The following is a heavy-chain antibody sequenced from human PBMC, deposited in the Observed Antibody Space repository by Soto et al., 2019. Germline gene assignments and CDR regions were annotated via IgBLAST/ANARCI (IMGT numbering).Heavy chain of an antibody. D-gene: IGHD3-22*01. V-gene: IGHV3-15*01. Sequence: GRSLRLSSAPSAFIVSNAWMDWVRQAHGKGREWVGRIKGKPDGGTTDYAAAVKGRFTTTRDESKNSVYLQMNSLKTGDTAVYDCVRATYFSDSSGYTRCFDYWGQGTLVTVSS. CDR3: VRATYFSDSSGYTRCFDY. CDR2: IKGKPDGGTT. CDR1: AFIVSNAW. J-gene: IGHJ4*02.